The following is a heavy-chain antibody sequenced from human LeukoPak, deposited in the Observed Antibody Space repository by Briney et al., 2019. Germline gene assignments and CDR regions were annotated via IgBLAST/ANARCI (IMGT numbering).Heavy chain of an antibody. J-gene: IGHJ4*02. CDR2: IYTSGST. D-gene: IGHD6-13*01. Sequence: PSETLSLTCTVSGGSISSGSYYWSWIRQPAGKGPEWIGRIYTSGSTNYNPSLKSRVTISVDTSKNQFSLKLSSVTAADTAVYYCARDTLIAAFDYWGQGTLVTVSS. V-gene: IGHV4-61*02. CDR1: GGSISSGSYY. CDR3: ARDTLIAAFDY.